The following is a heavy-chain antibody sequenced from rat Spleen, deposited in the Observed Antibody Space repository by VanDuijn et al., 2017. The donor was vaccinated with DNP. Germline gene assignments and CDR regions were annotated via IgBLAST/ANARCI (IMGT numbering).Heavy chain of an antibody. CDR1: GFSLTSHT. Sequence: QVQLKESGPGLVQPSQTLSLTCTVSGFSLTSHTVSWVRQPPGKGLEWIAAMSSGGSTYYNSALKSRLSISRDTSKSQVFLKMNSLQTEDTAMYFCARWGDYWGQGTVVTVSS. V-gene: IGHV2-6*01. J-gene: IGHJ3*01. CDR2: MSSGGST. CDR3: ARWGDY. D-gene: IGHD1-1*01.